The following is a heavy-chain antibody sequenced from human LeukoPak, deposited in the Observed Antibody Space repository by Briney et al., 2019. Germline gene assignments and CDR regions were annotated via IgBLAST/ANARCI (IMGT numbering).Heavy chain of an antibody. D-gene: IGHD6-13*01. V-gene: IGHV5-51*01. CDR3: ARRGPIAAAGYYFDY. CDR1: GYSFTTYW. J-gene: IGHJ4*02. CDR2: IYPGDSDT. Sequence: GESLKISCKGSGYSFTTYWIGWVRQMPGKGLEWMGFIYPGDSDTRYSPSLQGQVTISADKSSSTAYLQWSSLKASDTAMYYCARRGPIAAAGYYFDYWGQGTLVTVSS.